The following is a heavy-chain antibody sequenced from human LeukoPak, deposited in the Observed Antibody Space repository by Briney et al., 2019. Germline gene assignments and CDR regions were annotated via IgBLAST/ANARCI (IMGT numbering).Heavy chain of an antibody. CDR3: ARVGDQDGYYYYYYMDV. D-gene: IGHD4-17*01. V-gene: IGHV4-4*07. Sequence: SETLSLTCTVSGGSISSYYWGWIRQPPGKGLEWIGRIYTSGSTNYNPSLKSRVTMSVDTSKNQFSLKLSSVTAADTAVYYCARVGDQDGYYYYYYMDVWGKGTTVTVSS. J-gene: IGHJ6*03. CDR1: GGSISSYY. CDR2: IYTSGST.